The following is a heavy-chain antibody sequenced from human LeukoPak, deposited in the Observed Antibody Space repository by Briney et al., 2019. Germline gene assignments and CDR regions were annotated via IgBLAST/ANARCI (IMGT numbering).Heavy chain of an antibody. CDR1: GFTFSSYS. J-gene: IGHJ6*02. Sequence: GGSLRLSCAASGFTFSSYSMNWVRQAPGKGLEWVSSISSSSSYIYYADSVKGRFTISRDNANNSLYLQMNSLRAEDTAVYYCARGTYGTMIVVVITSGGYYYGMDVWGQGTTVTVSS. CDR2: ISSSSSYI. CDR3: ARGTYGTMIVVVITSGGYYYGMDV. D-gene: IGHD3-22*01. V-gene: IGHV3-21*01.